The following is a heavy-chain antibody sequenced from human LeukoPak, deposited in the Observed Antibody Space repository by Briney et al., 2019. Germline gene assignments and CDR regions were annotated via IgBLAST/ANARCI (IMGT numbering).Heavy chain of an antibody. J-gene: IGHJ4*02. D-gene: IGHD6-19*01. CDR3: ARASAVAAPFDY. V-gene: IGHV4-59*01. Sequence: SETLSLTCTVSGGSISSYYWSWIRQPPGKGLEWIGYIYYSGSTNYNPSLKSRVTISVDTSKNQFSLKLSSVTAAGTAVYYCARASAVAAPFDYWGQGTLVTVSS. CDR2: IYYSGST. CDR1: GGSISSYY.